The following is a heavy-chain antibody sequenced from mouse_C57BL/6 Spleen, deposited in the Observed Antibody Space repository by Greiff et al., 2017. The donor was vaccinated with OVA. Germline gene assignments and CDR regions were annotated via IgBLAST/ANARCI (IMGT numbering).Heavy chain of an antibody. J-gene: IGHJ1*03. CDR3: ASFTTEWYFDV. CDR2: INPSNGGT. Sequence: QVQLQQPGTGLVKPGASVKLSCKASGYTFTSYWMHWVKQRPGQGLEWIGNINPSNGGTNYNEKFKSKATLTVDKSSSAAYMQLSSLTSEDSAVYYCASFTTEWYFDVWGTGTTVTVSS. CDR1: GYTFTSYW. V-gene: IGHV1-53*01. D-gene: IGHD1-1*01.